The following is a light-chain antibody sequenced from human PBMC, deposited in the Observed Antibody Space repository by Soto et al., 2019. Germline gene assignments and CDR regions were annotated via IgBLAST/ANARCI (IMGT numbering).Light chain of an antibody. Sequence: EIVLTQSPGTLSLSPGERVTLSCRASQSVSDNFLAWYQQKAGQAPRLIIYGASNRATGIPDRFSGRGSGTDFTLTSSRLEPEDSAVYYCQQYGTSPLTFGGGTKVDIK. CDR2: GAS. V-gene: IGKV3-20*01. CDR1: QSVSDNF. J-gene: IGKJ4*01. CDR3: QQYGTSPLT.